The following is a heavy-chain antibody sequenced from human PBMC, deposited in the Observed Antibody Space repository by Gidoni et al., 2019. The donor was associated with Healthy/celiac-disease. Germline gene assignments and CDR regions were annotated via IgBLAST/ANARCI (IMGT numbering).Heavy chain of an antibody. CDR3: ARGRRNDYVRRGYGHRNYFDY. Sequence: QLQLQQWGSGLLKPSEPLSLTCPVDGGSFFAYYCSWIRQPPGTGLEWVGGIDHSGSTNYNPALKSRVTISVDTSKNQFSLKLSSVTAADTAVYYCARGRRNDYVRRGYGHRNYFDYWGQGTLVTVSS. V-gene: IGHV4-34*01. D-gene: IGHD3-16*01. CDR2: IDHSGST. J-gene: IGHJ4*02. CDR1: GGSFFAYY.